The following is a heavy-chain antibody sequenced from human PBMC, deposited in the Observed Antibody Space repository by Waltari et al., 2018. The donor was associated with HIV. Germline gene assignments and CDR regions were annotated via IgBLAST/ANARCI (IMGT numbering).Heavy chain of an antibody. Sequence: QLQLQESGPGLVKPSETLSLTCTVSGVSISSTSHSWGWIRQPPGTGLEWVGTMSYSGGTYDNPYRKSRVTISVDTSKNQFSLKLSSVTAADTAVYYCARRSVTAVAGTWYYFDYWGQGTLVTVSS. J-gene: IGHJ4*02. CDR2: MSYSGGT. D-gene: IGHD6-19*01. CDR1: GVSISSTSHS. CDR3: ARRSVTAVAGTWYYFDY. V-gene: IGHV4-39*01.